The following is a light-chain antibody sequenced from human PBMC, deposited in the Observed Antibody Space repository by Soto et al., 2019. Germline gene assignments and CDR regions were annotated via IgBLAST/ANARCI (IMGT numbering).Light chain of an antibody. CDR3: SSYAGTNRV. V-gene: IGLV2-8*01. J-gene: IGLJ1*01. CDR1: SSDVGANNY. CDR2: EVT. Sequence: QSALTQPPSASGSPGQSVTISCTGTSSDVGANNYVSWYQQHPGKAPKLMIYEVTKRPSGVPERFSGSKSGNTASLTVSGLQAEDEADYYCSSYAGTNRVFGTGTKVTVL.